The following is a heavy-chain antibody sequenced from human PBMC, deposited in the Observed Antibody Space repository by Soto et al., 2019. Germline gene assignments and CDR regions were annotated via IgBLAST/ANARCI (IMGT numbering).Heavy chain of an antibody. CDR2: IRSKAYGGTT. CDR1: GFTFGDYA. D-gene: IGHD3-22*01. V-gene: IGHV3-49*03. Sequence: RLSCTASGFTFGDYAMSWFRQAPGKGLEWVGFIRSKAYGGTTEYAASVKGRFTISRDDSKSIAYLQMNSLKTEDTAVYYCTREGDYDSSGYYYEVIDYWGQGTLVTVSS. CDR3: TREGDYDSSGYYYEVIDY. J-gene: IGHJ4*02.